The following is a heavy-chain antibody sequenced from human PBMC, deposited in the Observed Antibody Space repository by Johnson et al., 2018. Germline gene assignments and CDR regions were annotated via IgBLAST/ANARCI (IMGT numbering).Heavy chain of an antibody. CDR1: GGSISSSGYY. CDR3: ARRGIKNSSLRPDAFDI. CDR2: IYYSGSA. D-gene: IGHD6-6*01. Sequence: QVQLQESGPGLVKPSETLSLTCTVSGGSISSSGYYWGWIRQPPGKGLEWIGSIYYSGSAYYNPSLKSRVTISVDTSKNQFSLKVNSVTAADPAVYYCARRGIKNSSLRPDAFDIWGQGTMVTVSP. V-gene: IGHV4-39*01. J-gene: IGHJ3*02.